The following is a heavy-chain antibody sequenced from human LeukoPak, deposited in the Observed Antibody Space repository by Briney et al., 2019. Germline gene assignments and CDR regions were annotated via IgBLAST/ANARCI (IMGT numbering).Heavy chain of an antibody. D-gene: IGHD6-19*01. Sequence: ASVKVSCKSSGYTFTSYDINWVRQATGQGLEWMGWMDPNSGNTGYAQKFQGRVTMTRNTSISTAYMELSSLRSEDTAVYYCARTSGGWYGGSFDPWGQGTLVTVSS. V-gene: IGHV1-8*01. CDR3: ARTSGGWYGGSFDP. CDR2: MDPNSGNT. CDR1: GYTFTSYD. J-gene: IGHJ5*02.